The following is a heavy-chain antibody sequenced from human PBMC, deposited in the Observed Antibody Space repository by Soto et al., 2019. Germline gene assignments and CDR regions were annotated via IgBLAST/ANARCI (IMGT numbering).Heavy chain of an antibody. CDR2: IWYDGSNK. CDR3: ARDHIPLAGTPTTWFDP. Sequence: GGSLRLSCAASGFTFSSYGMHWVRQAPGKGLEWVAVIWYDGSNKYYADSVKGRFTISRDNSKNTLYLQMNSLRAEDTAVYYCARDHIPLAGTPTTWFDPWGQGTLVTVSS. V-gene: IGHV3-33*01. D-gene: IGHD6-19*01. J-gene: IGHJ5*02. CDR1: GFTFSSYG.